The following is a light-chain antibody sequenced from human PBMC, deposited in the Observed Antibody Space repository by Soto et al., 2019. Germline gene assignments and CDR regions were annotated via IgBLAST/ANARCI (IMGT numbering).Light chain of an antibody. Sequence: VLTQSPSASASLGASVKLTCTLSSGHSSYAITWHQQQPEKGPQYLMKLDRDGSHIKGDGIPDRFSGSSSGAERYLTISSLQSEDEADYYCQTWGTGIWVFGGGTKLTVL. V-gene: IGLV4-69*01. CDR3: QTWGTGIWV. CDR1: SGHSSYA. J-gene: IGLJ3*02. CDR2: LDRDGSH.